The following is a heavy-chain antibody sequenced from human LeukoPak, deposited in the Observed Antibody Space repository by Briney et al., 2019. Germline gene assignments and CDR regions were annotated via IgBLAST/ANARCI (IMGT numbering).Heavy chain of an antibody. Sequence: GGSLRLSCAASGFTFSGSAMHWVRQASGKGLEWVGRIRSKANNYATAYAASVKGRFTISRDDSKNTAYLQMNSLKTEDTAVYYCTTVAATYYFDYWGQGTLVTVSS. CDR2: IRSKANNYAT. CDR1: GFTFSGSA. D-gene: IGHD2-15*01. J-gene: IGHJ4*02. V-gene: IGHV3-73*01. CDR3: TTVAATYYFDY.